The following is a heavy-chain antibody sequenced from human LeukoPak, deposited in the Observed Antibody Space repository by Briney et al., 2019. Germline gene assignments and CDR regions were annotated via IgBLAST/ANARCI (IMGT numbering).Heavy chain of an antibody. CDR3: ARHGAGDSSGWYGPLYYYYMDV. Sequence: SETLSLTCTVSGGSISSSSYYWGWIRQPPGEGLEWIGSIYYSGSTYYNPSLKSRVTISVDTSKNQFSLKLSSVTAADTAVYYCARHGAGDSSGWYGPLYYYYMDVWGKGTTVTISS. CDR2: IYYSGST. D-gene: IGHD6-19*01. J-gene: IGHJ6*03. V-gene: IGHV4-39*01. CDR1: GGSISSSSYY.